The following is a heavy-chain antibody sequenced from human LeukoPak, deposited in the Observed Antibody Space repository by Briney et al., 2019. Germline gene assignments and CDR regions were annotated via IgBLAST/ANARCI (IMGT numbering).Heavy chain of an antibody. Sequence: GGSLRLSCAASGFTFSSYSMNWVRQAPGKELEWVSSISSSSSYIYYADSVKGRFTISRDNAKNSLYLQMNSLRAEDTAVYYCARDFYSSGCKGDWGQGTLVTVSS. CDR2: ISSSSSYI. CDR1: GFTFSSYS. D-gene: IGHD6-19*01. V-gene: IGHV3-21*01. J-gene: IGHJ4*02. CDR3: ARDFYSSGCKGD.